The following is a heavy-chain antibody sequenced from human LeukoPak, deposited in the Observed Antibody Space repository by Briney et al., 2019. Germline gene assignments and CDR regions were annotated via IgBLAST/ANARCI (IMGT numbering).Heavy chain of an antibody. CDR1: GFTFSSYS. CDR2: ISSSSSYI. J-gene: IGHJ6*02. D-gene: IGHD6-13*01. CDR3: ASTPVIAAAGTFYYGMDV. Sequence: PGGSLRLSCAASGFTFSSYSMNWVRQAPGTGLEWVSSISSSSSYIYYADSVKGRFTISRDNAKNSLYLQMNSLRAEDTAVYYCASTPVIAAAGTFYYGMDVWGQGTTVTVSS. V-gene: IGHV3-21*01.